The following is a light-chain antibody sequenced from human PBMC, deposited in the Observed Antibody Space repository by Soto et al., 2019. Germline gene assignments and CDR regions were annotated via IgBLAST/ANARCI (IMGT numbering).Light chain of an antibody. V-gene: IGKV3-20*01. CDR2: GAS. CDR1: QSVSSSY. CDR3: QQYGSSPPYT. J-gene: IGKJ2*01. Sequence: EIVLTQSPGTLSLSPGERATLSCRASQSVSSSYLAWYQQKPGQAHRLLIYGASSRTTGIPDRFSGSRSGTDFTLSISRREPEDVSVYYCQQYGSSPPYTFGQGTKLEIK.